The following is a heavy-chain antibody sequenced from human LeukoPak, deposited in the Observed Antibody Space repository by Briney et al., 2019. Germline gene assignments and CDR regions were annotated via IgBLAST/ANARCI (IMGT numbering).Heavy chain of an antibody. CDR1: GYTFTSYY. CDR3: ARDPRGADCGGDCYSLGWFDP. J-gene: IGHJ5*02. Sequence: ASVKVSCKASGYTFTSYYMHWVRQAPGQGLEWMGIINPSGGSTSYAQKFQGRVTMTRDTSTSTVYMELSSLRSEDTAVYYCARDPRGADCGGDCYSLGWFDPWGQGTLVTVSS. CDR2: INPSGGST. V-gene: IGHV1-46*01. D-gene: IGHD2-21*02.